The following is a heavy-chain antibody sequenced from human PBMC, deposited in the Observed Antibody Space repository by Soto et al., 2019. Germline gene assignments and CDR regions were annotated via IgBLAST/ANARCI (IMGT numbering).Heavy chain of an antibody. CDR2: ISYDGSNK. V-gene: IGHV3-30-3*01. D-gene: IGHD4-4*01. J-gene: IGHJ2*01. CDR1: GFTFSSYA. CDR3: ARPLWRDDYNWGYFDL. Sequence: QVQLVESGGGVVQPGRSLRLSCAASGFTFSSYAMHWVRQAPGKGLEWVAVISYDGSNKYYTDSVKGRFTISRDNSKNPLYLQMNSLRDEDTAVYYCARPLWRDDYNWGYFDLWGRGTLVTVSS.